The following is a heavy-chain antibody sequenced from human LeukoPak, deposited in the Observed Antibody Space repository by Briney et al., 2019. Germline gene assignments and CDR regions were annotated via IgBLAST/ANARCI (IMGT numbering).Heavy chain of an antibody. Sequence: GGSLRLSCAASGFTFSSYAVSWVRQAPGKGLEWVSAISGSGGSTYYADSVKGRFNISRDNAKNTLYLQMNSLRADDTAVYYCPKGRPESVVPAAISAYYYYGMDVWGQGTTVTVSS. D-gene: IGHD2-2*02. J-gene: IGHJ6*02. CDR1: GFTFSSYA. CDR3: PKGRPESVVPAAISAYYYYGMDV. CDR2: ISGSGGST. V-gene: IGHV3-23*01.